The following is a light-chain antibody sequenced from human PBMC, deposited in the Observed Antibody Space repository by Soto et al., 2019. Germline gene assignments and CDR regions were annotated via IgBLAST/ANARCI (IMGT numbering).Light chain of an antibody. J-gene: IGKJ5*01. Sequence: EIVLTQSPGTLSLSPGERATLSCRASQSFSSTYLAWYQQRPGQAPRLLMYGATSRATGIPDRFSGSASGTEFTLTVSRLEPEDFAVYYCQQYGGSPRTFGQGTDWRL. CDR3: QQYGGSPRT. CDR1: QSFSSTY. V-gene: IGKV3-20*01. CDR2: GAT.